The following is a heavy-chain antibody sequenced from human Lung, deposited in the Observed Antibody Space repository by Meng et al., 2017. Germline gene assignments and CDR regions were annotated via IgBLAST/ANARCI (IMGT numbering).Heavy chain of an antibody. Sequence: QVQLQQWGAGLLKPSETLSLTGVVSGGSFSDYYWSWIRQPPGKGLEWIGEINRSGSTNYNPSLESRATISVDTSQNNLSLKLSSVTAADSAVYYCARGPTTMAHDFDYWGQGTLVTVSS. CDR1: GGSFSDYY. V-gene: IGHV4-34*01. CDR3: ARGPTTMAHDFDY. CDR2: INRSGST. J-gene: IGHJ4*02. D-gene: IGHD4-11*01.